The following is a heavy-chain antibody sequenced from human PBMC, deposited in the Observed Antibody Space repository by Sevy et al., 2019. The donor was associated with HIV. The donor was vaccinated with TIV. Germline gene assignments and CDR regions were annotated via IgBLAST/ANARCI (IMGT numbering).Heavy chain of an antibody. Sequence: GGSLRLSCAASGLTFSHAWMNWVRQAPGKGLEWVGRIRSSRDGGTTDYAEPVQGRFIISRDDSKSTLYLHMSSLKTDDTAMYYCTKVGSTYWEGMYVWGQGTTVTVSS. CDR3: TKVGSTYWEGMYV. D-gene: IGHD1-26*01. J-gene: IGHJ6*02. CDR1: GLTFSHAW. CDR2: IRSSRDGGTT. V-gene: IGHV3-15*07.